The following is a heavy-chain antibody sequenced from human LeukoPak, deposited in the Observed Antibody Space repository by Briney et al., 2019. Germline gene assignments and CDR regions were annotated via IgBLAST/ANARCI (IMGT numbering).Heavy chain of an antibody. V-gene: IGHV1-2*02. J-gene: IGHJ4*02. CDR1: GYTFTSYY. CDR3: ARLADCGGDCYDGY. CDR2: INPNSGGT. Sequence: ASVKVSCKASGYTFTSYYMHWVRQAPGQGLEWMGIINPNSGGTNYAQKFQGRVTMTRDTSISTAYMELSRLRSDDTAVYYCARLADCGGDCYDGYWGQGTLVTVSS. D-gene: IGHD2-21*02.